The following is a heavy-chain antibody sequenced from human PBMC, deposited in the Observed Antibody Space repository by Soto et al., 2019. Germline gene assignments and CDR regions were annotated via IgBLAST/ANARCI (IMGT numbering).Heavy chain of an antibody. J-gene: IGHJ4*02. V-gene: IGHV3-23*01. CDR1: GFTFSSYA. CDR3: AKDPGEDTYWFDY. D-gene: IGHD2-8*02. CDR2: ISGSGGST. Sequence: EVQVLESGGGLVQPGGSLRLSCAASGFTFSSYAMSWVRQAPGKGLEWVSSISGSGGSTYYADSVKGRFTISRDNSQNTLYLQMNSLRAEDTAVYYCAKDPGEDTYWFDYWGQGTLVTVSS.